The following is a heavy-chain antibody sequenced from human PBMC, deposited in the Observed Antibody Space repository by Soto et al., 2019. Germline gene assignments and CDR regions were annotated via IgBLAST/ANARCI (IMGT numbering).Heavy chain of an antibody. J-gene: IGHJ4*02. Sequence: SETLSLTCAVYGGSFSGYYWTWIRQPPGTGLEWIGEINHSGSTNYNPSLKSRVTISVDTSKNQFSLQLTSVTAADTAVYYCARDKITGLFDYWGQGTLVTVSS. CDR1: GGSFSGYY. CDR2: INHSGST. D-gene: IGHD2-8*02. V-gene: IGHV4-34*01. CDR3: ARDKITGLFDY.